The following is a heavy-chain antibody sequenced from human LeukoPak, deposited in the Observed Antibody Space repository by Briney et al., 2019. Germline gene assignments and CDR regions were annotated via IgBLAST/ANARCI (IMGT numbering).Heavy chain of an antibody. V-gene: IGHV3-30*02. CDR3: TKDLTRTLGYYYDSSGCFDY. D-gene: IGHD3-22*01. CDR2: IRYDGSNK. Sequence: GGSLRLSCAASGFTFSSYGMHWVRQAPGKGLEWVAFIRYDGSNKYYADSVKGRFTISRDNSKNTLYLQMNSLRAEDTAVYYCTKDLTRTLGYYYDSSGCFDYWGQGTLVTVSS. J-gene: IGHJ4*02. CDR1: GFTFSSYG.